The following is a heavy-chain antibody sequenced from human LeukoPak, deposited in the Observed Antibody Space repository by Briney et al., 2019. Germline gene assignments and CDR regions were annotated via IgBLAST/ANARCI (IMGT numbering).Heavy chain of an antibody. V-gene: IGHV1-2*02. CDR2: INPNSGGT. J-gene: IGHJ6*03. Sequence: GASVKVSCKASGGTFSSYAISWVRQAPGQGLEWMGWINPNSGGTNYAQKFQGRVTMTRDTSISTAYMELSRLRSDDTAVYYCARVFGAMYSSSSVYYYMDVWGKGTTVTVSS. D-gene: IGHD6-6*01. CDR3: ARVFGAMYSSSSVYYYMDV. CDR1: GGTFSSYA.